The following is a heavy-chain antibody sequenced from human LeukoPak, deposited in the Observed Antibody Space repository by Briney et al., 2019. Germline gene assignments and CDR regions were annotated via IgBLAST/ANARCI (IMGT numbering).Heavy chain of an antibody. V-gene: IGHV5-51*01. CDR2: IYPGDSDT. CDR1: GYTLTNNW. Sequence: GESLKISCKVSGYTLTNNWIGWVRQVPGKGLEWMGLIYPGDSDTRYSPSFQGQVTMSVDKSISTAYLQWSSLRASDTAMYYCARSGGYTTLYYFDYWGQGTLVTVSS. CDR3: ARSGGYTTLYYFDY. D-gene: IGHD5-12*01. J-gene: IGHJ4*02.